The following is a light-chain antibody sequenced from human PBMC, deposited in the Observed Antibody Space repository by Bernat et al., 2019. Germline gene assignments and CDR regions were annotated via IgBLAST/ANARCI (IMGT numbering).Light chain of an antibody. CDR2: RNN. Sequence: QSVLTQPPSASGTPGQRVTISCSGSSSNIGSNYVYWYQQLPGTAPKLLIYRNNQRPSGVPDRFSGSTSGTSASLAISGLRSEDEADYYCAAWDDSLSGVVFGGRTKLTVL. CDR1: SSNIGSNY. CDR3: AAWDDSLSGVV. J-gene: IGLJ2*01. V-gene: IGLV1-47*01.